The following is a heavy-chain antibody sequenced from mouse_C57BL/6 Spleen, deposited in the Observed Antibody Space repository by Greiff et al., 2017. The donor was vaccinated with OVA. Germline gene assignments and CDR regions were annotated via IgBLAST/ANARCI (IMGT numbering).Heavy chain of an antibody. CDR3: ARSLGYEYPDWYFDV. CDR1: GYTFTSYW. Sequence: QVQLQQPGTELVKPGASVKLSCKASGYTFTSYWMHWVQQRPGQGLEWIGNINPSNGVTNYNEKFKSKATLTVDKSSSTAYMQLSSLTSEDSAVYYCARSLGYEYPDWYFDVWGTGTTVTVSS. J-gene: IGHJ1*03. CDR2: INPSNGVT. D-gene: IGHD5-1*01. V-gene: IGHV1-53*01.